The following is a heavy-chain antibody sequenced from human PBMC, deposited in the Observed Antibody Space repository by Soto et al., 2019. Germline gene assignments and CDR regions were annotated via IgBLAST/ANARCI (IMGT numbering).Heavy chain of an antibody. Sequence: EVRLLESGGGLVQPGGSLRLSCAASGFTFSSYAMSWVRQAPGKGLEWVSAISGSGGSTYYADSVNGRFNISRDNSKNPLYLHVDSMSAEYTAVYYCPKAGGPYCRGGTCYAGFWGQGNLVTVSS. CDR1: GFTFSSYA. J-gene: IGHJ4*02. V-gene: IGHV3-23*01. CDR3: PKAGGPYCRGGTCYAGF. CDR2: ISGSGGST. D-gene: IGHD2-15*01.